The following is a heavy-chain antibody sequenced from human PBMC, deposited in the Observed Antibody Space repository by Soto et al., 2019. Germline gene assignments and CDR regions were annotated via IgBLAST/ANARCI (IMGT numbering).Heavy chain of an antibody. J-gene: IGHJ2*01. D-gene: IGHD4-17*01. Sequence: QVQLVQSGAEVKKPGASVEVSCKASGYTFTTYYIHWVRHAPGQGLEWMGVINPGGVSSKYAQKFQGRVTMTSDTSTSTVYMDLSSLRSEDTAVYFCARGGNGDNVGYWYFDLWGRGTQVTVSP. CDR2: INPGGVSS. V-gene: IGHV1-46*01. CDR3: ARGGNGDNVGYWYFDL. CDR1: GYTFTTYY.